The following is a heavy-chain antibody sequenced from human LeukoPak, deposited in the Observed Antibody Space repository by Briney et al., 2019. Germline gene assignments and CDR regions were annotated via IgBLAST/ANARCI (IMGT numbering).Heavy chain of an antibody. CDR3: AGFIVVVVAATS. D-gene: IGHD2-15*01. CDR1: GGSISSSSYY. Sequence: SETLSLTCTVSGGSISSSSYYWGWLRQPPGTGLEWIGSIYYSGSTYYNPSLKSRVTISVDTSKNQFSLKLSPVTAADTAVYYCAGFIVVVVAATSWGQGTLVTVSS. V-gene: IGHV4-39*01. CDR2: IYYSGST. J-gene: IGHJ4*02.